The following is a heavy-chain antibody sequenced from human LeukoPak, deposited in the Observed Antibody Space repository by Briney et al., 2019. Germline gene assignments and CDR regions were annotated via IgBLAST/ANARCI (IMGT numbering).Heavy chain of an antibody. D-gene: IGHD3-22*01. CDR3: ARDQGGYRHRFDP. Sequence: IPSETLSLTCTVSSGSISSYYWSWIRQPPGKGLEWIGYIYYSGSTNYNPSLKSRVTISVDTSKNQFSLKLSSVTAADTAVYYCARDQGGYRHRFDPWGQGTLVTVSS. CDR2: IYYSGST. V-gene: IGHV4-59*01. CDR1: SGSISSYY. J-gene: IGHJ5*02.